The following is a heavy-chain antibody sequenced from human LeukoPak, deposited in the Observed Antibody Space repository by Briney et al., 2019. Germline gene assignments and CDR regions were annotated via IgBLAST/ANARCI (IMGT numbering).Heavy chain of an antibody. CDR2: IYYSGST. J-gene: IGHJ4*02. Sequence: PSETLSLTCTVSGGSISSSSYYWGWIRQPPGKGLEWIGSIYYSGSTYCNPSLKSRVTISVDTSKNQFSLKLSSVTAADTAVYYCARLIGDYYDSGGYYHHFDYWGQGTLVTVSS. CDR1: GGSISSSSYY. V-gene: IGHV4-39*01. CDR3: ARLIGDYYDSGGYYHHFDY. D-gene: IGHD3-22*01.